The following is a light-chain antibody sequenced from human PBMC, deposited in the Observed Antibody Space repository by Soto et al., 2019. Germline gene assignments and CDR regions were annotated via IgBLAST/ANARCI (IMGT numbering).Light chain of an antibody. Sequence: DIQMTQSPSSLSASVGDRVNITCRASQSISTYLSWYQHSLGKAPKLLIYGASNLQSGVPSRFSGSGSGTEFTLTISSLHPEDFATYYCQQRFTTPLTFGGGTKVELK. CDR3: QQRFTTPLT. V-gene: IGKV1-39*01. J-gene: IGKJ4*01. CDR2: GAS. CDR1: QSISTY.